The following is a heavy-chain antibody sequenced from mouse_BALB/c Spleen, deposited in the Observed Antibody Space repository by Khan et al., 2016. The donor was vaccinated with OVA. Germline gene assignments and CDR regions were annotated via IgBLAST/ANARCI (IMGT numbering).Heavy chain of an antibody. J-gene: IGHJ1*01. CDR1: GYTFTNHG. CDR2: INTYTGES. Sequence: QIQLVQSGPEPKKPGETVKISCKASGYTFTNHGMNWVKQAPGKGLKWMGWINTYTGESTYADDFKGRFAFSLETSASTAYLQINNLKNEDMATYVGERGDWYFDDWGAGTTVTVSS. CDR3: ERGDWYFDD. V-gene: IGHV9-1*02.